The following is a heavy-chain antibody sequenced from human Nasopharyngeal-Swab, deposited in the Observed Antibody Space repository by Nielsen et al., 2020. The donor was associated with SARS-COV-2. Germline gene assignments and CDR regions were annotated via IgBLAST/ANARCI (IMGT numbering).Heavy chain of an antibody. CDR3: ARGHRSISMIVVVIATAHFYFDS. D-gene: IGHD3-22*01. CDR1: GGSFSGYY. V-gene: IGHV4-34*01. J-gene: IGHJ4*02. CDR2: INHSGTT. Sequence: SETLSLTCAVYGGSFSGYYWSWLRQPPGKGLEWIGEINHSGTTRYNPSLKSRVTISSDTSKNQFSLKLSSVTAADTAVYYCARGHRSISMIVVVIATAHFYFDSWGRGTLVTVTS.